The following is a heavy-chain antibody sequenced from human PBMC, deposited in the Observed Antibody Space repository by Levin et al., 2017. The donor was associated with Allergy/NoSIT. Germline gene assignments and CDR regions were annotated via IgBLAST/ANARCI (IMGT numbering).Heavy chain of an antibody. CDR1: GYTFTSYF. CDR2: INPSGGST. D-gene: IGHD1-26*01. J-gene: IGHJ4*02. V-gene: IGHV1-46*01. CDR3: AKGSGIYSNDY. Sequence: EASVKVSCKASGYTFTSYFMHWVRQAPGQGLEWMGMINPSGGSTSYAQKFQGRVTMTRDTSTSTVYMELNSLRSEDTAVYYCAKGSGIYSNDYWGQGTLVTVSS.